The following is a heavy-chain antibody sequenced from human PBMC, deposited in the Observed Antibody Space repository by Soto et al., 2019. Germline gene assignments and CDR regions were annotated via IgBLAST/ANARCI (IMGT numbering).Heavy chain of an antibody. Sequence: ASVKVSCKASGYTFTGYYMHWVRQAPGQGLEWMGWINPNSGGTNYAQKFQGWVTMTRDTSISTAYMELSRLRSDDTAVYYCAMSWLVQTSLDYWGQGTLVTVSS. D-gene: IGHD6-19*01. V-gene: IGHV1-2*04. CDR1: GYTFTGYY. CDR2: INPNSGGT. J-gene: IGHJ4*02. CDR3: AMSWLVQTSLDY.